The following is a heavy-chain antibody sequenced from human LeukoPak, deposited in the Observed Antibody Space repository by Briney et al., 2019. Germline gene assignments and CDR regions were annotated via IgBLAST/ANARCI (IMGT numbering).Heavy chain of an antibody. CDR3: ARDHFGYGGHSGFDY. CDR2: IYYSGST. D-gene: IGHD4-23*01. V-gene: IGHV4-39*07. Sequence: PSETLSLTCTVSGGSISSSSYYWGWIRQPPGKGLEWIGSIYYSGSTYYNPSLKSRVTISVDTFKNQFSLKLSSVTAADTAVYYCARDHFGYGGHSGFDYWGQGTLVTVSS. CDR1: GGSISSSSYY. J-gene: IGHJ4*02.